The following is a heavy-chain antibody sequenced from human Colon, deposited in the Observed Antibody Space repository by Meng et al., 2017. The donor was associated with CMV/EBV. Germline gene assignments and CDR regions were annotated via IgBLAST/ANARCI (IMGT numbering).Heavy chain of an antibody. D-gene: IGHD2-21*01. CDR1: GVTIRSYW. V-gene: IGHV3-74*01. CDR2: IEYDGSVT. CDR3: VRELLNCAGDYLHL. J-gene: IGHJ5*02. Sequence: SGVTIRSYWMHWVQQAAGKGLVWVSRIEYDGSVTGYADSVKGRFTISRDNARNTLYLQMNSLRVEDTAVYYCVRELLNCAGDYLHLWGQGTLVTVSS.